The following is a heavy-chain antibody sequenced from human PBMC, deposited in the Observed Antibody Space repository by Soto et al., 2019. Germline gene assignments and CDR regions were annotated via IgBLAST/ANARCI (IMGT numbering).Heavy chain of an antibody. CDR2: IYYSGST. V-gene: IGHV4-39*01. D-gene: IGHD3-22*01. CDR1: GGSISSSSYY. J-gene: IGHJ5*02. Sequence: SETLSLTCTVSGGSISSSSYYWGWIRQPPGKGLEWIGSIYYSGSTYYNPSLKSRVTISVDTSKNQFSLKLSSVTAADTAVYYCARKVYYDSRGYYPGWFDPWGREPWSPSPQ. CDR3: ARKVYYDSRGYYPGWFDP.